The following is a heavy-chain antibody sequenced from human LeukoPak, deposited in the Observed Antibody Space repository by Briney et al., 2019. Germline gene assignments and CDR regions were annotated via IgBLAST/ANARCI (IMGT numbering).Heavy chain of an antibody. CDR3: ARDLVGAGGAFDI. D-gene: IGHD2-15*01. CDR1: GGSISSYY. V-gene: IGHV4-59*01. Sequence: KPSETLSLTCTVSGGSISSYYWSWIRQPPGKGLEWIGYIYYSGSTNYNPSLKSRVTISVDTSKNQFSLKLSSVTAADTAVYYCARDLVGAGGAFDIWGQGTMVTVSS. J-gene: IGHJ3*02. CDR2: IYYSGST.